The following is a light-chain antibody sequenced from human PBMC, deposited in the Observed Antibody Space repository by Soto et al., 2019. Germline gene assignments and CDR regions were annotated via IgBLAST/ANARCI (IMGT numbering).Light chain of an antibody. CDR2: GAA. J-gene: IGKJ4*01. CDR1: QIVTSSY. CDR3: QQYCTSPLT. Sequence: EIVLTQAPGTLSLSPGARATLSCRASQIVTSSYLAWYQQKPGQAPRLLIYGAALRATGIPDRFSGSGSGTDFTLTISRLEPEDFAVYYCQQYCTSPLTFGGGTKVEI. V-gene: IGKV3-20*01.